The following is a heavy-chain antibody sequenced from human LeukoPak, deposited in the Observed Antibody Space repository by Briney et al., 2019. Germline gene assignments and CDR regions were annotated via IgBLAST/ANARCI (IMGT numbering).Heavy chain of an antibody. V-gene: IGHV3-23*01. CDR2: ISGSGGST. J-gene: IGHJ4*02. D-gene: IGHD3-10*01. Sequence: GGSLRLSCAASGFTFSSYAMSWVRQAPGKGLEWVSAISGSGGSTYYADSVKGRFTISRDNSKNTLYLQMNSLRAEDTAVYYCAKDWGAVTFGYYFDYWGQGTLVTVSS. CDR3: AKDWGAVTFGYYFDY. CDR1: GFTFSSYA.